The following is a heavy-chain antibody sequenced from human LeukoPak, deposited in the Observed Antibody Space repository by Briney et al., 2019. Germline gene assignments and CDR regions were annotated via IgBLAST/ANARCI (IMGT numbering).Heavy chain of an antibody. CDR3: AREGRTYSSSSWAINWFDP. D-gene: IGHD6-6*01. CDR2: IYYSGST. Sequence: SETLSLTCTVSGGSISSSSYYWGWIRQPPGKGLEWIGSIYYSGSTYYNPSLKSRVTISVDTSKNQFSLKLSSVTAADTAVYYCAREGRTYSSSSWAINWFDPWGQGTLVTVSS. V-gene: IGHV4-39*07. CDR1: GGSISSSSYY. J-gene: IGHJ5*02.